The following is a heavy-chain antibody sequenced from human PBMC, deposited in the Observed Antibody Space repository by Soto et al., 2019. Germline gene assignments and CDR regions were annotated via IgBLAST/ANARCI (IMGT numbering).Heavy chain of an antibody. CDR1: GFTFSSYA. V-gene: IGHV3-30-3*01. D-gene: IGHD2-21*02. CDR3: ARCLFGGGDCYSPFDY. Sequence: GGSLRLSCAASGFTFSSYAMHWVRQAPGKGLEWVAVISYDGSNKYYADSVKGRFTISRDNSKNTLYLQMNSLRAEDTAVYYCARCLFGGGDCYSPFDYWGQGTLVTVSS. J-gene: IGHJ4*02. CDR2: ISYDGSNK.